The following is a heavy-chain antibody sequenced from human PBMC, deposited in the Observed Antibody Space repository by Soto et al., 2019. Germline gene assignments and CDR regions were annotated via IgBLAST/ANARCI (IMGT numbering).Heavy chain of an antibody. CDR1: GYTFTSYY. CDR3: ARDKDVYDSSGYSGLGGMDV. J-gene: IGHJ6*02. D-gene: IGHD3-22*01. Sequence: QVQLVQSGAEVKKPGASVKVSCKASGYTFTSYYMHWVRQAPGQGLEWMGIINPSGGSTSYAQKFQGRVTMTRDTSTSTVYMELSSLRSEDTAVYYCARDKDVYDSSGYSGLGGMDVWGQGTTVTVSS. CDR2: INPSGGST. V-gene: IGHV1-46*01.